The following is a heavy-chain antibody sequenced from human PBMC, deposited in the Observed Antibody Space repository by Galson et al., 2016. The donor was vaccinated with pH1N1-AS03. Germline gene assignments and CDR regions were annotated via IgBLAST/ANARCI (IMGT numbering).Heavy chain of an antibody. CDR1: GFALIDYS. J-gene: IGHJ4*02. CDR3: TKSAPRGGHEPFDF. D-gene: IGHD5-12*01. Sequence: SLRLSCAASGFALIDYSMHWVRQAPGKGLEWVSSIDPTSTYIYYADSPTVRFTISRDNAFNSLYLQMNSLRVDDTAVYFCTKSAPRGGHEPFDFWGQGTLVTVSP. V-gene: IGHV3-21*01. CDR2: IDPTSTYI.